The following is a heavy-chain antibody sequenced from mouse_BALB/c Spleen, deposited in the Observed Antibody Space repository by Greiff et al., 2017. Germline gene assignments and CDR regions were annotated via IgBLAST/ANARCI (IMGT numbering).Heavy chain of an antibody. D-gene: IGHD2-1*01. CDR2: ISSGGSYT. Sequence: EVQGVESGGGLVKPGGSLKLSCAASGFTFSSYTMSWVRQTPEKRLEWVATISSGGSYTYYPDSVKGRFTISRDNAKNTLYLQMSSLKSEDTAMYYCTREGDYGNYEGAMDYWGQGTSVTVSS. CDR3: TREGDYGNYEGAMDY. CDR1: GFTFSSYT. J-gene: IGHJ4*01. V-gene: IGHV5-6-4*01.